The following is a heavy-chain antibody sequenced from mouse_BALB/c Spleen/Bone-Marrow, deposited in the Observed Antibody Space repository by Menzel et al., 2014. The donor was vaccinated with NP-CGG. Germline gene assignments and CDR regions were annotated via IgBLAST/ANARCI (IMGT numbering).Heavy chain of an antibody. J-gene: IGHJ3*01. CDR2: IDPANGNT. CDR1: GFNIKDTY. Sequence: VQLQQPGAELVKPGASVKLSCTASGFNIKDTYMHWVKQRPEQGLEWIGRIDPANGNTKYDPKFQGKATITADTSSNTASLQLGSLTSEDTAVYYCAGEGAYWGQGTLVTVSA. CDR3: AGEGAY. V-gene: IGHV14-3*02.